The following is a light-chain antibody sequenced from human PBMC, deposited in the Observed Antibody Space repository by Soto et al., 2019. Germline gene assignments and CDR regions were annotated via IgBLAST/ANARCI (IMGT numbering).Light chain of an antibody. V-gene: IGKV3-11*01. CDR2: DAS. CDR3: QQRSNPLT. J-gene: IGKJ4*01. CDR1: QSVRSNF. Sequence: EIVLTQSPGTLSLSPWERATLSCRASQSVRSNFLAWYQQKPGQAPRLLIYDASNRATGILARFSGSGSGTDFTLTISSLEPEDFAVYYCQQRSNPLTFGGGTKVDIK.